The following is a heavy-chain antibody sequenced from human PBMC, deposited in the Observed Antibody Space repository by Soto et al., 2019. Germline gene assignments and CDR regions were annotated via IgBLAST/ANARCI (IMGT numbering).Heavy chain of an antibody. D-gene: IGHD5-12*01. V-gene: IGHV3-30-3*01. CDR3: ARDYYRFNSGYGFSMDV. Sequence: QVQLVESGGGVVQPGWSLRLSCAASGFTFSSYAMHWVRQAPGKGLEWVAVISYDGSNKYYADSVKGRFTISRDNSKNTLYLQMNSLRAEDTAVYYCARDYYRFNSGYGFSMDVWGQGTTVTVSS. CDR1: GFTFSSYA. CDR2: ISYDGSNK. J-gene: IGHJ6*02.